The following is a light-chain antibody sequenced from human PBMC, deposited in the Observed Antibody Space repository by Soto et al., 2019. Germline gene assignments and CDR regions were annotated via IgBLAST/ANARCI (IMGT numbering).Light chain of an antibody. V-gene: IGKV3-11*01. Sequence: EIVLTQSPATLSLSPGERATLSCRASQSVSSYLAWYQQKPGQAPRLLIYDASNRATGIPARFSGSGSGTDLPLTISSLEPEDVAVYYCQQRSNWPHTFGQGTKLEIK. J-gene: IGKJ2*01. CDR3: QQRSNWPHT. CDR2: DAS. CDR1: QSVSSY.